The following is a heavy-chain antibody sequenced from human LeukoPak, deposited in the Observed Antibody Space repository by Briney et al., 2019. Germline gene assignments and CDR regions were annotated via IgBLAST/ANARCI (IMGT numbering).Heavy chain of an antibody. V-gene: IGHV6-1*01. D-gene: IGHD2-15*01. Sequence: SHTPSLTCVISGDSVSRNSAAWNWIRQSPSRGLEWLGRTYYRSKRYNDYAVSVKSRITIDPDTSKNQFSLQLNSVTPEDTAVYYCARDCSGGSCYDPKYYYYGMDVWGQGTTVTVSS. J-gene: IGHJ6*02. CDR2: TYYRSKRYN. CDR3: ARDCSGGSCYDPKYYYYGMDV. CDR1: GDSVSRNSAA.